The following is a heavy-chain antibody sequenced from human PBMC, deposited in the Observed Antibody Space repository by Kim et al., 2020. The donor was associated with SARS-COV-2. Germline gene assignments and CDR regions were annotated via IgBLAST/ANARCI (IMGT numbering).Heavy chain of an antibody. Sequence: GGSLRLSCAASGFTFSSYGMHWVRQAPGKGLEWVAVISYDGSNKYYADSVKGRFTISRDNSKNTLYLQMNSLRAEDTAVYYCAKGVVTATQYYYYGMDVWGQGTTVTVSS. D-gene: IGHD2-21*02. J-gene: IGHJ6*02. CDR2: ISYDGSNK. CDR3: AKGVVTATQYYYYGMDV. CDR1: GFTFSSYG. V-gene: IGHV3-30*18.